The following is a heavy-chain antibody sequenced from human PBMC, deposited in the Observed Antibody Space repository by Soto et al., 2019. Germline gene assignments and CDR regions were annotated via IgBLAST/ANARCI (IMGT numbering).Heavy chain of an antibody. CDR1: GFTFDEYA. CDR2: ITWSSGNM. Sequence: PGGSLRLSCAASGFTFDEYAMHWVRQVPGKGLEWVSGITWSSGNMGYADSVKGRFTISRDNAKNSLYLQMNSLRTEDTALYYCAKELDFSAYGKFDYWGQGTLVTVSS. V-gene: IGHV3-9*01. CDR3: AKELDFSAYGKFDY. D-gene: IGHD5-12*01. J-gene: IGHJ4*02.